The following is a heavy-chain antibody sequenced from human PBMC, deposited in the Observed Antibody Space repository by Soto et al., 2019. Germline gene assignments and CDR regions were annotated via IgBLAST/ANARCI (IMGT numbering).Heavy chain of an antibody. J-gene: IGHJ4*02. CDR2: ISYDGSNK. CDR1: GFTFSSYA. CDR3: ASANYYDSSGYYYPGGGNY. D-gene: IGHD3-22*01. V-gene: IGHV3-30-3*01. Sequence: GGSLRLSCAASGFTFSSYAMHWVRQAPGKGLEWEAVISYDGSNKYYADSVKGRFTISRDNSKNTLYLQMNSLRAEDTAVYYCASANYYDSSGYYYPGGGNYWGQGTLVTVSS.